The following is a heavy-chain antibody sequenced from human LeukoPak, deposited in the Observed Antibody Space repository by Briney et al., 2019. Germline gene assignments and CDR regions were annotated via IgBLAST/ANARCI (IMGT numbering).Heavy chain of an antibody. V-gene: IGHV1-8*02. CDR2: MNPNSGNT. D-gene: IGHD6-25*01. CDR1: GYTFTSYG. J-gene: IGHJ5*02. Sequence: GASVKVSCKASGYTFTSYGISWVRQAPGQGLEWMGWMNPNSGNTGYAQKFQGRVTMTRNTSISTAYMELSSLRSEDTAVYYCARDKQQRGDGLVDPWGQGTLVTDSS. CDR3: ARDKQQRGDGLVDP.